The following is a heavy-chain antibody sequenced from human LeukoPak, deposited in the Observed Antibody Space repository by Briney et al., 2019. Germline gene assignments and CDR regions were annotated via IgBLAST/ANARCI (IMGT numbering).Heavy chain of an antibody. CDR3: ARDPGGRRDIYGMDV. CDR2: INAGNGNT. Sequence: ASVKVSCKASGYTFTSYAMHWVRQAPGQRLEWMGGINAGNGNTKYSQKFQGRVTITRDTSASTAYMELSSLRSEDTAVYYCARDPGGRRDIYGMDVWGKGTTVTVSS. CDR1: GYTFTSYA. V-gene: IGHV1-3*01. J-gene: IGHJ6*04. D-gene: IGHD3-16*01.